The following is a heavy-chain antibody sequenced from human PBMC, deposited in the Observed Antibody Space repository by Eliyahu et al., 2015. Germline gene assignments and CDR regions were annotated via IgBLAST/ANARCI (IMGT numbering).Heavy chain of an antibody. CDR3: ARRNNYGGNRYFDY. CDR1: GGSISSSSYY. V-gene: IGHV4-39*01. CDR2: IYYSGST. D-gene: IGHD4-23*01. Sequence: QLQLQESGPGLVKPSETLSLTCTVSGGSISSSSYYWGWIRQPPGKGLEWIGSIYYSGSTYYNPSLKSRVTISVDTSKNQFSLKLSSVTAADTAVYYCARRNNYGGNRYFDYWGQGTLVTVSS. J-gene: IGHJ4*02.